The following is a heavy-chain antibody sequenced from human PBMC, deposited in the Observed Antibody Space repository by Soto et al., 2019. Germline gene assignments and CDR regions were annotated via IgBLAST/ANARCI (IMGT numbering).Heavy chain of an antibody. D-gene: IGHD3-3*01. Sequence: PGGSLRLSCAASGFTVSSNYMSWVRQAPGKGLEWVSVIYSGGSTYYADSVKGRFTISRHNSKNTLYLQMNSLRAEDTAVYYCARVLGYDFWSGYGYGMDVWGQGTTVTVSS. CDR3: ARVLGYDFWSGYGYGMDV. V-gene: IGHV3-53*01. J-gene: IGHJ6*02. CDR2: IYSGGST. CDR1: GFTVSSNY.